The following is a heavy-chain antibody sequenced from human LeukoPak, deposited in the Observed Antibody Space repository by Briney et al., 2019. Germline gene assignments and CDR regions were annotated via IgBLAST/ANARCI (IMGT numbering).Heavy chain of an antibody. CDR2: INGDGSTL. Sequence: GGSLRLSCAASRFTFSNYYMHWVRQAPGKGLVWVSHINGDGSTLGYAASVKGRFTISRDNAKSSLYLQMNSLRAEDTAVYYCARSARWGQGTLVTVSS. CDR3: ARSAR. J-gene: IGHJ4*02. CDR1: RFTFSNYY. V-gene: IGHV3-74*01.